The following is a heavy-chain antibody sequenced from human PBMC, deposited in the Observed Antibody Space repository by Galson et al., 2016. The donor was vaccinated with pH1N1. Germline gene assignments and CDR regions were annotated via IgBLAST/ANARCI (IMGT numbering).Heavy chain of an antibody. CDR2: IYYSGST. CDR3: ARRGIGEFLYYFDS. V-gene: IGHV4-39*01. J-gene: IGHJ4*02. CDR1: GGSISSSSYY. Sequence: LSLTCTVSGGSISSSSYYWDWIRQPPGKGLEWIGSIYYSGSTYYNPSLKSRVTISVDTSKNQFPLKLSSVTAADTAVYYCARRGIGEFLYYFDSWGQGTLVTVSS. D-gene: IGHD3-10*01.